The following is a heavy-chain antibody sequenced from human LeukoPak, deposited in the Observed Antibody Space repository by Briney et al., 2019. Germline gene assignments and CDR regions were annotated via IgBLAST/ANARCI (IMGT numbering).Heavy chain of an antibody. J-gene: IGHJ4*02. V-gene: IGHV3-43D*04. CDR1: GFTFDDYA. Sequence: GGSLRLSCAASGFTFDDYAMHWVRQAPGKGLEWVSLISWDGGITYYADSVKSRVTISRDNSKNSLYLQMNSLRAEDTALYYGAKDSGGDDFWSGYYLDYWGQGTLVTVSS. CDR2: ISWDGGIT. CDR3: AKDSGGDDFWSGYYLDY. D-gene: IGHD3-3*01.